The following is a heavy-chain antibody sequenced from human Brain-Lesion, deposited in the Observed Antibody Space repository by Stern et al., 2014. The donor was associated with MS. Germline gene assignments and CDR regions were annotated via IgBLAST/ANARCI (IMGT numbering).Heavy chain of an antibody. J-gene: IGHJ6*02. V-gene: IGHV1-2*02. D-gene: IGHD3-3*01. Sequence: QVQLVQSGAEVKKPGASVKVSCKTSGYIFTGYYIHWVRQAPGQGLEWMEWINPNTGGTQYAQKFQGRVTMSRDTSISTAYVELSSLTSDDTAVYYCARDQRGITIFGVVTDYYYLGMDVWGQGTTVTVSS. CDR3: ARDQRGITIFGVVTDYYYLGMDV. CDR1: GYIFTGYY. CDR2: INPNTGGT.